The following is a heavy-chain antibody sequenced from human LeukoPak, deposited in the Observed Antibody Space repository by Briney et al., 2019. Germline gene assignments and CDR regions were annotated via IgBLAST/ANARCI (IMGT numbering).Heavy chain of an antibody. D-gene: IGHD1-14*01. CDR1: GGSISSGDYY. CDR3: ARVPDDSNQFDY. CDR2: IYYSGST. V-gene: IGHV4-30-4*08. Sequence: PSETLSLTCTVSGGSISSGDYYWSWIRQPPGKGLEWIGYIYYSGSTYYNPSLKSRVTISVDTSKNQFSLKLSSVTAADTAVYYCARVPDDSNQFDYWGQGTLVTVSS. J-gene: IGHJ4*02.